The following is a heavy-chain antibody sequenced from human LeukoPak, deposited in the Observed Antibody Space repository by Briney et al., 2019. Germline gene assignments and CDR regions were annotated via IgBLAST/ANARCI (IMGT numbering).Heavy chain of an antibody. V-gene: IGHV4-39*01. CDR2: IYYSVGT. Sequence: SETLSLPCTVSGDSNSSSSSFYWGWIRQPPGKWLKLMVCIYYSVGTYYKPSLKSRVPLSVDTSNNQFSLRLSSVAAADTAVYYCARRPSRIFFFDYWGEGTLVTVSS. CDR1: GDSNSSSSSFY. J-gene: IGHJ4*02. CDR3: ARRPSRIFFFDY.